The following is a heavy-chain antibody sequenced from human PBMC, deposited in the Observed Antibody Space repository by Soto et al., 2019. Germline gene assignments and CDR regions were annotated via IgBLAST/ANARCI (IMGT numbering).Heavy chain of an antibody. CDR3: AAEGQIDDAFDI. V-gene: IGHV1-58*01. CDR2: IVVGSGNT. Sequence: SVKVSCKASGFTFTSSAVQWVRQARGQRLEWIGWIVVGSGNTNYAQKFQERVTITRDTSTSTAYMELSSLRSEDTAVYYCAAEGQIDDAFDIWGQGTMVTVSS. CDR1: GFTFTSSA. J-gene: IGHJ3*02.